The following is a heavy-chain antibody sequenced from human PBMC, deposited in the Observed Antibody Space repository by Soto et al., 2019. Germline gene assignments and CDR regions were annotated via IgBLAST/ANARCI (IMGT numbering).Heavy chain of an antibody. CDR3: AREDPPSLT. J-gene: IGHJ5*02. D-gene: IGHD2-2*01. V-gene: IGHV1-18*01. CDR1: GYTFTSYG. Sequence: QVQLVQSGAEVKKPGASVKVSCKASGYTFTSYGISWVRQAPGQGLEWMGWISAYNGNTNYAQKLQGRVTMTTDTSTRPAYMERRSLRSHDTALYYCAREDPPSLTWGQGTLVTVSS. CDR2: ISAYNGNT.